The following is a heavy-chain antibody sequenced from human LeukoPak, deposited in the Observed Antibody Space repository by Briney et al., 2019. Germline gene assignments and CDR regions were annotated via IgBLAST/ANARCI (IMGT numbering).Heavy chain of an antibody. CDR3: AKDLSGSYAFDY. J-gene: IGHJ4*02. CDR1: GFTFSSYG. Sequence: GRSLGLSCAASGFTFSSYGMHWVRQAPGKGLEWVAVISYDGSNKYYADSVKGRFTISRDNSKNTLYLQMNSLRAEDTAVYYCAKDLSGSYAFDYWGQGTLVTVSS. CDR2: ISYDGSNK. V-gene: IGHV3-30*18. D-gene: IGHD1-26*01.